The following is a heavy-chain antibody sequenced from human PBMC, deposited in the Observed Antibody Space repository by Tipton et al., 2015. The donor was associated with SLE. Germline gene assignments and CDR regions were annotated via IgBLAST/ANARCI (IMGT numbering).Heavy chain of an antibody. D-gene: IGHD6-13*01. V-gene: IGHV1-69*06. Sequence: QLVQSGPEVKKPGSSVNVSCMASGGTFRNSHVNWVRQAPGQGLEWMGVIIPILGSTNFAQTFQGRITLTADKSTSTTYMELGSLTSEDTAVYYCARGGLYSDKTDRWFEPWGHGTLVTVSS. CDR2: IIPILGST. J-gene: IGHJ5*02. CDR3: ARGGLYSDKTDRWFEP. CDR1: GGTFRNSH.